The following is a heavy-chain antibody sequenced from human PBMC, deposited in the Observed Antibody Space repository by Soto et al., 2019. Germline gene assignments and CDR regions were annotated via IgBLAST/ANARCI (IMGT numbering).Heavy chain of an antibody. CDR2: IYYSGST. CDR3: ASPIVAALKEGGMSSSFFDY. V-gene: IGHV4-39*01. J-gene: IGHJ4*02. CDR1: GGSISSSSYY. D-gene: IGHD5-12*01. Sequence: QLQLQESGPGLVKPSETLSLTCTVSGGSISSSSYYWGWIRQPPGKGLEWIGSIYYSGSTYYNPSLKRRVTISVDTPKIHFSLEPSSVTAAEPAVYYCASPIVAALKEGGMSSSFFDYWGQGPLVTVSS.